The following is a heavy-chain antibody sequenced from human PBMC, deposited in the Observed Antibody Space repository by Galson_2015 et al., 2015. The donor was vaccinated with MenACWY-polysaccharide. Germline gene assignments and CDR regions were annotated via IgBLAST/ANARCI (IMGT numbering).Heavy chain of an antibody. V-gene: IGHV3-30*03. Sequence: SLRLSCAVSGFTFSSYGMHWVRQAPGKGLEWVAVISYDGSNKDHADSVKGRFTISRDNSKNTLYLQMNSLRAEDTAVYYCATLDQSDYWGQGTLVTVSS. CDR2: ISYDGSNK. CDR3: ATLDQSDY. CDR1: GFTFSSYG. J-gene: IGHJ4*02. D-gene: IGHD3/OR15-3a*01.